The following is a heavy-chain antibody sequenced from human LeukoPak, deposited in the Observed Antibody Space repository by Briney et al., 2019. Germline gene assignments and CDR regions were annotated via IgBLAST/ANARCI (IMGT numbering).Heavy chain of an antibody. J-gene: IGHJ6*02. CDR3: ARVPSDRTGIYYGMDV. D-gene: IGHD7-27*01. CDR1: GGSISSYY. Sequence: SETLSLTCTVSGGSISSYYWSWLRQPPGKGLEWIVYIYYSGSTNYNPSLKSRVTISVDTSKNQFSLKLSSVTAADTAVYYCARVPSDRTGIYYGMDVWGQGTTVTVSS. V-gene: IGHV4-59*01. CDR2: IYYSGST.